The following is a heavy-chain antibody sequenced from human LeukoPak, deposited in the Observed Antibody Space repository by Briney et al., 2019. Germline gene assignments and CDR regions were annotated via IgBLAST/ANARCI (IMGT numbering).Heavy chain of an antibody. CDR2: ISSSSSYI. CDR3: ARDLLWFGELLPYSFDY. Sequence: GGSLRLSCAASGFTFSSYSMNWVRQAPGKGLEWVSSISSSSSYIYYADSVKGRFTISRDNAKNSLYLQMNSLRAEDTAVYYCARDLLWFGELLPYSFDYWGQGTLVTVSS. D-gene: IGHD3-10*01. V-gene: IGHV3-21*01. J-gene: IGHJ4*02. CDR1: GFTFSSYS.